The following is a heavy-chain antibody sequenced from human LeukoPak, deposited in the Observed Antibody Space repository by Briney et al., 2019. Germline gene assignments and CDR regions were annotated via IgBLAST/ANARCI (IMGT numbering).Heavy chain of an antibody. CDR2: MNAGNGNT. V-gene: IGHV1-3*01. CDR3: ARVYGGNSADY. CDR1: GYTFTSYA. D-gene: IGHD4-23*01. Sequence: ASVKVSCKASGYTFTSYAIHWVRQAPGQRLEWMGWMNAGNGNTKYSQNFQGRVTITRDTSASTTYIELSSLRSEDTAVYYCARVYGGNSADYWGQGTLVTVSS. J-gene: IGHJ4*02.